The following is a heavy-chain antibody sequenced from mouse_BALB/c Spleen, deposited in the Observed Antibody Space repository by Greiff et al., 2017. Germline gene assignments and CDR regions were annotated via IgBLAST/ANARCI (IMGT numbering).Heavy chain of an antibody. CDR2: ISDGGSYT. J-gene: IGHJ3*01. D-gene: IGHD3-3*01. Sequence: DVKLVESGGGLVKPGGSLKLSCAASGFTFSDYYMYWVRQTPEKRLEWVATISDGGSYTYYPDSVKGRFTISRDNAKNNLYLQMSSLKSEDTAMYYCARDPGDYWGQGTLVTVSA. CDR3: ARDPGDY. V-gene: IGHV5-4*02. CDR1: GFTFSDYY.